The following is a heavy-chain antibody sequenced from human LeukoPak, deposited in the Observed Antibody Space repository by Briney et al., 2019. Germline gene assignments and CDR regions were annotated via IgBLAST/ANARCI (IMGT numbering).Heavy chain of an antibody. CDR1: GFTFSSYS. CDR2: ISSSSGYI. CDR3: ARDRAAMADDAFDI. J-gene: IGHJ3*02. Sequence: GGSLRLSCAASGFTFSSYSMNWVRQAPGKGLEWVSSISSSSGYIYYADSVKGRFTISRDNAKNSLYLQMNSLRAEDTAVYYYARDRAAMADDAFDIWGQGTMVTVSS. V-gene: IGHV3-21*01. D-gene: IGHD2-2*01.